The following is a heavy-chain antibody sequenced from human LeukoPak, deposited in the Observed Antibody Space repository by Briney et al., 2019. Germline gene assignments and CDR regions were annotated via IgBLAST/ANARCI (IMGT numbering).Heavy chain of an antibody. D-gene: IGHD6-19*01. Sequence: GGSLRLSCAASGFTFSSYGMHWVRQAPGKGLEWVAVIWYDGSNKYYADSVKGRFTISRDNSKNTLYLQMNSLRAEDTAVYYCARGDRIAVAGTPPWGQGTMVTVSS. V-gene: IGHV3-33*08. CDR1: GFTFSSYG. CDR3: ARGDRIAVAGTPP. J-gene: IGHJ3*01. CDR2: IWYDGSNK.